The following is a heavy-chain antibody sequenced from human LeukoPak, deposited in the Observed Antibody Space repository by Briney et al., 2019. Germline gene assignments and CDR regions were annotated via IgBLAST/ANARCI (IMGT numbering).Heavy chain of an antibody. CDR1: SDSFFSNYY. CDR3: SRQVVGIDY. D-gene: IGHD3-22*01. Sequence: SETLSLTCAVHSDSFFSNYYLSWIRQTPGGALEWIGEINHSGYTNYNPSLKSRVTLSIDTSKNQFSLRLNSVTAADTAVYYCSRQVVGIDYWGQGTLVTVSS. CDR2: INHSGYT. V-gene: IGHV4-34*01. J-gene: IGHJ4*02.